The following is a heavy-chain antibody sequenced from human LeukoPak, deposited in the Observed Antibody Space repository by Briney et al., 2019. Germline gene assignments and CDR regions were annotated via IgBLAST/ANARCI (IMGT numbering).Heavy chain of an antibody. CDR2: ISYDGSNK. J-gene: IGHJ6*03. CDR3: AKDHRSGWYRGYYYMDV. D-gene: IGHD6-13*01. Sequence: GGSLRLSCAASGFTFSSYGMHWVRQAPGKGLEWVAVISYDGSNKYYADSVKGRFTISRDNSKNTLYLQMNSLRAEDTAVYYCAKDHRSGWYRGYYYMDVWGKGTTVTVSS. CDR1: GFTFSSYG. V-gene: IGHV3-30*18.